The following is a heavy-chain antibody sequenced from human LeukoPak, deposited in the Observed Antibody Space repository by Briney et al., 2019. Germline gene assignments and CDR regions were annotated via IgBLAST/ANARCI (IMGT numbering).Heavy chain of an antibody. Sequence: SETLSLTCTVSGGSISNYYWSWIRQPPGKGLEWIGYIYYWGSTNYNPSLKSRVTISVDTSKNQFSLKLSSVTAADTAVYYCARVHSGYDFGNRKYYYFDYWGQGTLVTVSS. D-gene: IGHD5-12*01. CDR2: IYYWGST. J-gene: IGHJ4*02. V-gene: IGHV4-59*08. CDR3: ARVHSGYDFGNRKYYYFDY. CDR1: GGSISNYY.